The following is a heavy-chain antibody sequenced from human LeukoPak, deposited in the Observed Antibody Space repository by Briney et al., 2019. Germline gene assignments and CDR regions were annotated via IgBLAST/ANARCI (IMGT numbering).Heavy chain of an antibody. CDR2: ISYDGSNK. J-gene: IGHJ4*02. D-gene: IGHD5-24*01. V-gene: IGHV3-30*04. Sequence: SLRLSCAASVFTFSSYAMHWVRQAPGKGLEWGTVISYDGSNKYYADSVKGRFTISRDNSKNTPYLQMNSLRAEDTAVYYCARAGSQMATINYWGQGTLVTVSS. CDR1: VFTFSSYA. CDR3: ARAGSQMATINY.